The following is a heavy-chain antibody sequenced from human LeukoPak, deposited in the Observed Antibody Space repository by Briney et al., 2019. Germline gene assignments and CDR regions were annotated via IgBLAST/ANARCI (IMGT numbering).Heavy chain of an antibody. CDR1: GYTFTSYG. CDR2: ISAYNGNT. Sequence: GASVKVSCKASGYTFTSYGISWVRQAPGQGLEWMGWISAYNGNTNYAQKLQGRVTMTTDTSTSTAYTELRSLRSDDTAVYYCARGGGYCTNGVCYTAIAHYYFDYWGQGTLVTVSS. J-gene: IGHJ4*02. CDR3: ARGGGYCTNGVCYTAIAHYYFDY. V-gene: IGHV1-18*01. D-gene: IGHD2-8*01.